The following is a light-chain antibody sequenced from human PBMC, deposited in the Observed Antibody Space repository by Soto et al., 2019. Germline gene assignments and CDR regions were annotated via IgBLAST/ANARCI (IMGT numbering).Light chain of an antibody. CDR2: DAS. J-gene: IGKJ5*01. V-gene: IGKV1D-13*01. Sequence: AIQLTQSPSSLSASVGDRVTITCRASQGISSALAWYQQKPGEAPKLLIYDASSLESGVPSRFSGSGSGTDFTLTISSLQPEDFATYYCQQFNNYRLTFGQGTRLEI. CDR3: QQFNNYRLT. CDR1: QGISSA.